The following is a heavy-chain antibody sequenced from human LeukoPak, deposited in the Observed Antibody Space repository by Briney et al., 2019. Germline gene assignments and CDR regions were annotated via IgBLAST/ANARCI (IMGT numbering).Heavy chain of an antibody. CDR3: ARDEDPGTTGWFDP. Sequence: PGGSLRLSCAASGFTFSSYAMHWVRQAPGKGLEWVAVISYDGSNKYYADSVKGRFTISRDNSKNTLYLQMNSLRAEDTAVYYGARDEDPGTTGWFDPWGQGTLVTVSS. CDR1: GFTFSSYA. J-gene: IGHJ5*02. CDR2: ISYDGSNK. D-gene: IGHD4-11*01. V-gene: IGHV3-30-3*01.